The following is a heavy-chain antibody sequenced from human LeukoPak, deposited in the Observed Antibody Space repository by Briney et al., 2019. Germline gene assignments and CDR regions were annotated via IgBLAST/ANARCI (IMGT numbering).Heavy chain of an antibody. CDR1: GGSFSGYY. Sequence: SETLSLTCAVYGGSFSGYYWSWIRQPPGKGLEWIGEINNSGSTNYNPSLKCRVTISVDTSKNQFSLKLSSVTAADTDVYYCAREGLRDSSTSSLVDPWGQGTLVTVSS. V-gene: IGHV4-34*01. D-gene: IGHD2-2*01. CDR3: AREGLRDSSTSSLVDP. J-gene: IGHJ5*02. CDR2: INNSGST.